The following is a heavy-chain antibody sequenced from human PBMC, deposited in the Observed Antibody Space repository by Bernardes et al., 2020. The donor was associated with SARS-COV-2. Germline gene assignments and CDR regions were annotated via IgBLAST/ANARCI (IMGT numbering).Heavy chain of an antibody. Sequence: GGSLRLSCVGSGTTFRTYWMSWVRQAPGQGLEWVANINQDGTEKTYVGSVKGRFTLSRDTAKNSLYLQMNSLRAEDTAVYYCASLTGDAAVDIWGQGTMVTVSS. CDR3: ASLTGDAAVDI. J-gene: IGHJ3*02. V-gene: IGHV3-7*01. D-gene: IGHD3-9*01. CDR1: GTTFRTYW. CDR2: INQDGTEK.